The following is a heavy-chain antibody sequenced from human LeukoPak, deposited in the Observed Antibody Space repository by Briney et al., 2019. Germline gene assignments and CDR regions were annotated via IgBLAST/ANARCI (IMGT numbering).Heavy chain of an antibody. Sequence: PGGSLRLSCAASGFTFSDYYMSWIRQAPGKGLEWVSYISSSGSTIYYADSVKGRFTISRDNSKNTLYLQMNSLRAEDTAVYYCAKDRSVVPAAYNWFDPWGQGTLVTVSS. CDR1: GFTFSDYY. D-gene: IGHD2-2*01. J-gene: IGHJ5*02. V-gene: IGHV3-11*01. CDR3: AKDRSVVPAAYNWFDP. CDR2: ISSSGSTI.